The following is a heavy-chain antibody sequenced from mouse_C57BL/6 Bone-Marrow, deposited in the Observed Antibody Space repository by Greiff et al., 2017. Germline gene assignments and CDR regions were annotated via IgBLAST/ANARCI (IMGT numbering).Heavy chain of an antibody. CDR1: GYTFTSYG. J-gene: IGHJ2*01. CDR3: ASGGYYGG. D-gene: IGHD1-1*01. Sequence: QVQLQQSGAELARPGASVKLSCKASGYTFTSYGISWVKQRTGQGLEWIGEIYPRSGNTYYNETFKGKATLTEDTSSSTAYMERRSLKSEDAAVYFCASGGYYGGWGQGTTRTVSS. CDR2: IYPRSGNT. V-gene: IGHV1-81*01.